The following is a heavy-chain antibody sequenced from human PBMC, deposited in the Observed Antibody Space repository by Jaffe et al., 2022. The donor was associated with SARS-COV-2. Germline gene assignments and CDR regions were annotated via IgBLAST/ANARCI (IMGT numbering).Heavy chain of an antibody. CDR3: AREGRDLDY. CDR1: GFTFSNFW. CDR2: IKQDGSEK. J-gene: IGHJ4*02. Sequence: EVQLVESGGGLVQPGGSLRLSCVASGFTFSNFWMSWVRQAPGGGLEWVANIKQDGSEKSYVDSAKGRFIISRDNAKNSLFLDMNRLRPEDTALYYCAREGRDLDYWGQGTLVTVSS. V-gene: IGHV3-7*01.